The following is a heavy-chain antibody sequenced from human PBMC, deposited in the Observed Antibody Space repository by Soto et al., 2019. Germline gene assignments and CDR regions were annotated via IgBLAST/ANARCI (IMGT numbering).Heavy chain of an antibody. V-gene: IGHV3-30*18. D-gene: IGHD5-18*01. CDR3: AKVGEDTAMVSYYYYGMDV. CDR2: ISYDGSNK. Sequence: PGGSLRLSCAASGFTFSSYGMHWVRQAPGKGLEWVAVISYDGSNKYYADSVKGRFTISRDNSKNTLYLQMNSLRAEDTAVYYCAKVGEDTAMVSYYYYGMDVWGQGTTVTVSS. J-gene: IGHJ6*02. CDR1: GFTFSSYG.